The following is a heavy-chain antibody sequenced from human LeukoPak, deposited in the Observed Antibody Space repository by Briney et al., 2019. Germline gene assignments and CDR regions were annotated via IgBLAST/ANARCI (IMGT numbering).Heavy chain of an antibody. Sequence: ASVKVSCKTSGYTFSTYDINWVRQAAGQGLEWMGWMNPNSGNTGFAQKFQGRATITRDTSITTAYLELSSLRSEDTAVYYCARDRLYSSSSEDYWGQGILVTVSS. CDR2: MNPNSGNT. CDR3: ARDRLYSSSSEDY. D-gene: IGHD6-6*01. V-gene: IGHV1-8*03. J-gene: IGHJ4*02. CDR1: GYTFSTYD.